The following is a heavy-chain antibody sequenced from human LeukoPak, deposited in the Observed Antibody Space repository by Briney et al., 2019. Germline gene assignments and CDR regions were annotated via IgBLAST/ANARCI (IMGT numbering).Heavy chain of an antibody. Sequence: PGGSLRLSCAASGFTVSSNYMSWVRQAPGKGLEWVSVIYSGGSTYYADSAKGRFTITRDNSKSALYLQMNNLRAEDTAIYYCARDRGNLADVWGQGTTVTVSS. CDR1: GFTVSSNY. D-gene: IGHD3-10*01. CDR3: ARDRGNLADV. V-gene: IGHV3-53*01. J-gene: IGHJ6*02. CDR2: IYSGGST.